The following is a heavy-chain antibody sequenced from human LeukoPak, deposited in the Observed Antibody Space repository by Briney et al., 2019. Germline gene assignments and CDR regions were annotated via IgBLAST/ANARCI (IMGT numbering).Heavy chain of an antibody. J-gene: IGHJ4*02. V-gene: IGHV3-23*01. Sequence: PGGSLRLSCAASGFTFSSYGMSWVRQAPGKGLEWVSGISSSGLSTFYADSVKGRFTISRDNSKNTLYLQMDSLRAEDTAVYYCAKRSDYGANWNYFDYWGQGTPVTVSS. CDR2: ISSSGLST. D-gene: IGHD4-23*01. CDR1: GFTFSSYG. CDR3: AKRSDYGANWNYFDY.